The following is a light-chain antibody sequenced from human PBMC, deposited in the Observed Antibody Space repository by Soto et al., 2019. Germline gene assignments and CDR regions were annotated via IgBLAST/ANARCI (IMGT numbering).Light chain of an antibody. CDR3: QHHSHWPPCT. CDR2: GAS. CDR1: ENVRTF. J-gene: IGKJ1*01. V-gene: IGKV3-11*01. Sequence: EVVLTQSPATLSLSPGERATLSCRASENVRTFVDWYQQKPGQAPRLLIYGASNRATGIPARFSGSGSGTDFTLTINDLDPEDFAVYYCQHHSHWPPCTFGQGTRVEIQ.